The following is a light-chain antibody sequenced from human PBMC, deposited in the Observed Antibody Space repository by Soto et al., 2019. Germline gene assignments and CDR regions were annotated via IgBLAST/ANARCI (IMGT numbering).Light chain of an antibody. CDR1: QTISSY. CDR2: ASF. J-gene: IGKJ1*01. CDR3: QQNHSPPWT. Sequence: DIQVTQSPTSLSASVGDRVTITCRASQTISSYLNWYQQKTGTAPKLLIYASFNLQSGVPSRFSGSGSGTDFTLTISSLHPEDFATYYCQQNHSPPWTFGQGTNVEIK. V-gene: IGKV1-39*01.